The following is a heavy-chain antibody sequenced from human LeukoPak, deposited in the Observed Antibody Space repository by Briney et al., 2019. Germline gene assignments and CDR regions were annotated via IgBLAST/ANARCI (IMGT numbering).Heavy chain of an antibody. CDR3: ARDLSGYSSSWYAFDI. V-gene: IGHV4-59*01. J-gene: IGHJ3*02. CDR1: GGSISSYY. CDR2: IYYSGST. D-gene: IGHD6-13*01. Sequence: SETLSLTCTVSGGSISSYYWSWIRQPPGKGLEWIGYIYYSGSTNYNPSLKSRVTISVDTSKHQFSLKLSSVTAADTAVYYCARDLSGYSSSWYAFDIWGQGTMVTVSS.